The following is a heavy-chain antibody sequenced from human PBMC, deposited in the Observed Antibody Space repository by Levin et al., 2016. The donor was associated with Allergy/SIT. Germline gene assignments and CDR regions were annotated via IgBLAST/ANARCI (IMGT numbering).Heavy chain of an antibody. Sequence: RQAPGKGLEWIGYIYYSGSTNYNPSLKSRVTISVDTSKNQFSLKLSSVTAADTAVYYCARASLDSSGWPYYYYYGMDVWGQGTTVTVSS. J-gene: IGHJ6*02. CDR3: ARASLDSSGWPYYYYYGMDV. D-gene: IGHD6-19*01. CDR2: IYYSGST. V-gene: IGHV4-59*01.